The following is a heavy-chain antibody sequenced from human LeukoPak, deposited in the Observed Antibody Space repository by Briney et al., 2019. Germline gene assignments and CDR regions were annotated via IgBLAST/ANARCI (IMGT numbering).Heavy chain of an antibody. V-gene: IGHV1-24*01. CDR1: GYTLTELS. J-gene: IGHJ4*02. CDR3: ATGDFWSGYSFY. Sequence: GASVKVSCKVSGYTLTELSMHWVRPAPGKGLEWMGGFDPEDGETIYAQKFQGRVTMTEDTSTDTAYMELSSLRSEDTAVYYCATGDFWSGYSFYWGQGTLVTVSS. D-gene: IGHD3-3*01. CDR2: FDPEDGET.